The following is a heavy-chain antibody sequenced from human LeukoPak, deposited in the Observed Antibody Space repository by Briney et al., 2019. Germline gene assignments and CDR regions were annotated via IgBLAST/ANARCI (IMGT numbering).Heavy chain of an antibody. CDR1: GLTFSAYS. CDR2: ISAREGAT. D-gene: IGHD3-16*02. V-gene: IGHV3-23*01. J-gene: IGHJ4*02. Sequence: GGSRRLSCTVSGLTFSAYSLIWVRQAPQKGLEWVSVISAREGATYYADSVRGRFTIPRDNSRNTVYLQMNSLRAEDTAVYYCASYDYVWGSHRHFEYWGQGTLVTVSS. CDR3: ASYDYVWGSHRHFEY.